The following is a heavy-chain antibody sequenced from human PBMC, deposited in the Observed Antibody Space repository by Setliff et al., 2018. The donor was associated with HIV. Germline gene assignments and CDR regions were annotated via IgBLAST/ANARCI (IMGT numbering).Heavy chain of an antibody. Sequence: GASVKVSCKTSGYTFTSYTTHWVRQAPGQGLEWMGLINPSDGSTSYAPKFQDRVTMTRDTSTTTVYMELSSLRSDDTAVYYCARAQFNTSPWVNSWGQGTPVTVSS. J-gene: IGHJ5*02. CDR1: GYTFTSYT. CDR2: INPSDGST. CDR3: ARAQFNTSPWVNS. D-gene: IGHD2-2*02. V-gene: IGHV1-46*03.